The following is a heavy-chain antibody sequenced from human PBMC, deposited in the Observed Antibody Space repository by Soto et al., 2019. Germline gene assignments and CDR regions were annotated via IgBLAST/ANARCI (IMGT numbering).Heavy chain of an antibody. CDR3: ARDRGYCTNGVCPGPY. V-gene: IGHV1-18*01. D-gene: IGHD2-8*01. CDR1: GYTFTSYG. Sequence: ASVTVSCKASGYTFTSYGISWVRQAPGQGLEWMGWISAYNGNTNYAQKLQGRVTMTTDTSTSTAYMELRSLRSDDTAVYYCARDRGYCTNGVCPGPYWGQGTLVTVSS. J-gene: IGHJ4*02. CDR2: ISAYNGNT.